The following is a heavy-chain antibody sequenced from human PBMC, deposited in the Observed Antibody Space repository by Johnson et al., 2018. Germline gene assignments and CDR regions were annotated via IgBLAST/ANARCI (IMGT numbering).Heavy chain of an antibody. D-gene: IGHD3-10*01. CDR2: IKQDGSEK. CDR1: GFTFSRYW. Sequence: VQLVESGGGLVQPGRSLRLSCAASGFTFSRYWMSWVRQAPGKGLEWVANIKQDGSEKYYVDSVKGRFTISRDNAKNSLYLQMNSLRAEGTAVYYCARGGGSMGAYFMDVWGKGTTVTVSS. V-gene: IGHV3-7*01. J-gene: IGHJ6*03. CDR3: ARGGGSMGAYFMDV.